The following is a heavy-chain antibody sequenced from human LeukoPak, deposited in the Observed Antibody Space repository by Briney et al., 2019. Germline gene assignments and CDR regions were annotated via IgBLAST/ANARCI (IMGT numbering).Heavy chain of an antibody. CDR3: TTETAKYEIF. D-gene: IGHD4/OR15-4a*01. V-gene: IGHV3-15*01. Sequence: GGSLRLSCAASGLTFTNAWMSWVRQAPGKGLEWVGRSKSKTDGGTVDYAPPVKGRFTISRDDSRNTLSLEMNFLKTEDAAVYYCTTETAKYEIFWGQGTLVSVSS. J-gene: IGHJ4*02. CDR1: GLTFTNAW. CDR2: SKSKTDGGTV.